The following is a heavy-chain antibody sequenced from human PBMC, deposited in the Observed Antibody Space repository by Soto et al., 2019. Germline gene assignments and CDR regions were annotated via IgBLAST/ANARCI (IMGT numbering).Heavy chain of an antibody. V-gene: IGHV4-61*01. J-gene: IGHJ3*02. CDR1: GGSVNSGNYY. CDR3: ARVERGTAATVVDAFDI. D-gene: IGHD2-21*02. Sequence: PSETLSLTCAVFGGSVNSGNYYWSWIRQPPGKGLEWIGEMSHSGGTHFNPSLKSRVTISVDTSKNQFSLKMSSVTAADTALYYCARVERGTAATVVDAFDIWGPGTMVTVSS. CDR2: MSHSGGT.